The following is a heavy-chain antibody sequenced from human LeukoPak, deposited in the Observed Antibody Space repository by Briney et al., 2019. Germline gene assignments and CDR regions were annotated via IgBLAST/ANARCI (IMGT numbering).Heavy chain of an antibody. CDR2: IYRNADGGTT. CDR1: GLTFSNAW. Sequence: GGSLRLSCAASGLTFSNAWMTWVRQAPGKGLEWVGRIYRNADGGTTDYAAPVKGRFTISRDDSKNTLYLQMNSLKTEDTAVYYCTTDSYCSTTTCYASSNYYYGLDACGQGTSVTVSS. J-gene: IGHJ6*02. CDR3: TTDSYCSTTTCYASSNYYYGLDA. V-gene: IGHV3-15*05. D-gene: IGHD2-2*01.